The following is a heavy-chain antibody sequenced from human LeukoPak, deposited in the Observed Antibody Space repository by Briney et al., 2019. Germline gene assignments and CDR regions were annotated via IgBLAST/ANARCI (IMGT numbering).Heavy chain of an antibody. D-gene: IGHD4-17*01. J-gene: IGHJ5*01. CDR2: ISGSGGST. CDR3: ANPPTVTKIRFDS. Sequence: GGSLRVSCAASGCTFSDYGMSWVRQAPGKGLEWVSGISGSGGSTYYADSVKGRFAISRDNLKNTLYLQMNSLRAEDTAVYYCANPPTVTKIRFDSWGQGTLVTVSS. CDR1: GCTFSDYG. V-gene: IGHV3-23*01.